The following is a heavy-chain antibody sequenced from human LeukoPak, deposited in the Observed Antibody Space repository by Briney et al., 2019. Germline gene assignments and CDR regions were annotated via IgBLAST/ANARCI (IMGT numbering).Heavy chain of an antibody. CDR3: ARADYGDYGSGRYFDL. D-gene: IGHD4-17*01. V-gene: IGHV1-46*01. CDR1: GYTFTSYY. Sequence: ASVKVSCKASGYTFTSYYMHWVRQAPGQGLEWMGIINPSGGSTSYAQKFQGRVTMTRDTSTSTVYMELSGLRSEDTAVYYCARADYGDYGSGRYFDLWGRGTLVTVSS. J-gene: IGHJ2*01. CDR2: INPSGGST.